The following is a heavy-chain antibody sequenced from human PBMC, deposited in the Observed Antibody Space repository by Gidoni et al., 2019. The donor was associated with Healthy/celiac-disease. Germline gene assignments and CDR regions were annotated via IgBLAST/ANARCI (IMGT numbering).Heavy chain of an antibody. CDR3: ARDYRRLGDYYYYGMDV. Sequence: QVQLVQSGAEVKKPVASVKVSFKASGYTFTSYYMHWLRRAPGQGLEWVGIINPSGGSTSYAQKFQGRVTMTRDTSTSTVYMELSSLRSEDTAVYYCARDYRRLGDYYYYGMDVWGQGTTVTVSS. CDR1: GYTFTSYY. J-gene: IGHJ6*02. V-gene: IGHV1-46*01. D-gene: IGHD7-27*01. CDR2: INPSGGST.